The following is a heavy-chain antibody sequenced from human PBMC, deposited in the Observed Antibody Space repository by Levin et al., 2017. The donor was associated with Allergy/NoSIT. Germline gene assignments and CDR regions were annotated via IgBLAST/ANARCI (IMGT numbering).Heavy chain of an antibody. Sequence: SGGSLRLSCAASGFTFSSYWMHWVRQAPGKGLVWVSRINSDGSSTSYADSVKGRFTISRDNAKNTLYLQMNSLRAEDTAVYYCARGSDTRYRDGYFDYWGQGTLVTVSS. V-gene: IGHV3-74*01. J-gene: IGHJ4*02. CDR1: GFTFSSYW. D-gene: IGHD1-14*01. CDR3: ARGSDTRYRDGYFDY. CDR2: INSDGSST.